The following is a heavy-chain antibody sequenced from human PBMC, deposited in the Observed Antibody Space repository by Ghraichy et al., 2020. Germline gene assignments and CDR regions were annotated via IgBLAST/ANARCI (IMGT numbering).Heavy chain of an antibody. CDR3: AKEMFSSPRSAFHS. V-gene: IGHV3-23*01. D-gene: IGHD6-13*01. CDR2: INGKGDNT. J-gene: IGHJ4*02. CDR1: GFTFISYS. Sequence: GVLRLSCAASGFTFISYSMSWVRQAPGKGLEWVSGINGKGDNTYYADSVKGRFTISRDSSTNTLYLQLHSLRAEDTAFYFCAKEMFSSPRSAFHSWGQGTLVTVSS.